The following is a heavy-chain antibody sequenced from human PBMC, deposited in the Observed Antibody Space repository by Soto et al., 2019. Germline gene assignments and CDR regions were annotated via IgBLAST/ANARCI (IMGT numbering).Heavy chain of an antibody. V-gene: IGHV4-39*01. CDR3: ARHPSDFWFDP. J-gene: IGHJ5*02. D-gene: IGHD2-21*02. Sequence: QLQLQESGPGLVKPSETLSLTCTVSGGSISSSSYFWGWIRQPPGKGLEWIGSIYYSGSTYYNPSPKSRVTVSVDSSKNQFSLKLSSVTAAETAVYYCARHPSDFWFDPWGQGTLVTVSS. CDR2: IYYSGST. CDR1: GGSISSSSYF.